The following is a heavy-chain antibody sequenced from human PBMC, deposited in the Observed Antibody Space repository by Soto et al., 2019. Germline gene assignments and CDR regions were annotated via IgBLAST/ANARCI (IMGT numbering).Heavy chain of an antibody. CDR1: GFTFSSYG. D-gene: IGHD4-17*01. CDR2: IWYDGSNK. J-gene: IGHJ4*02. Sequence: QVQLVESGGGVVQPGRSLRLSCAASGFTFSSYGMHWVRQAPGKGLEWVAVIWYDGSNKYYADSVKGRFTISRDNSKNTLYLQMNSLRAEDTAVYYCAINYGGNPFDYWGQGTLVTVSS. CDR3: AINYGGNPFDY. V-gene: IGHV3-33*01.